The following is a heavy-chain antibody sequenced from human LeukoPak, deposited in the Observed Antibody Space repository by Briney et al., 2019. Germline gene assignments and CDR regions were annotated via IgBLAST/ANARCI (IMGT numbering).Heavy chain of an antibody. CDR2: IYHSGST. D-gene: IGHD3-16*01. CDR3: ARGANDYVAIDY. Sequence: SETLSLTCTVSGGSISSSSYYWGWIRQPPGKGLEWIGSIYHSGSTYYNPSLKSRVTISVDTSKNQFSLKLSSVTAADTAVYYCARGANDYVAIDYWGQGTLVTVSS. CDR1: GGSISSSSYY. J-gene: IGHJ4*02. V-gene: IGHV4-39*01.